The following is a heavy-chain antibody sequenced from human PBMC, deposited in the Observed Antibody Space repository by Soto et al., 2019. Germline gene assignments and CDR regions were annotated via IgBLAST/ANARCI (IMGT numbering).Heavy chain of an antibody. V-gene: IGHV5-51*01. CDR2: IYPGDSDT. CDR1: GYSFTIYC. D-gene: IGHD3-10*01. CDR3: ARAVRGVIINIYNWFDP. J-gene: IGHJ5*02. Sequence: PGESLKISCKGSGYSFTIYCIGWVLQMPWKGLEWMGIIYPGDSDTRYSPSFQGQVTISADKSISTAYLRWSSLKASDTAMYYCARAVRGVIINIYNWFDPWGQGTLVTVSS.